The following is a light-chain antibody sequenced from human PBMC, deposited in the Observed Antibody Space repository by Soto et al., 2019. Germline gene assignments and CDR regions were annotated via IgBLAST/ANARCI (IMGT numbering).Light chain of an antibody. J-gene: IGKJ3*01. CDR1: QTLSNT. V-gene: IGKV3-15*01. CDR2: GGS. CDR3: QQHNAWPLT. Sequence: IVLTQSPGTLSLSPGERAILSCRASQTLSNTLAWYQQKPGQAPRLLIYGGSTRATGIPARFSGSGSGTESTLTSNSLQSEVVAIYYYQQHNAWPLTFGPGTKLDLK.